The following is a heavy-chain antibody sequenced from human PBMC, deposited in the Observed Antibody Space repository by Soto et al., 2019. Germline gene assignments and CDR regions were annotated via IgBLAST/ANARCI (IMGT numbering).Heavy chain of an antibody. CDR1: GYSISSGYY. Sequence: SETLSLTCTVSGYSISSGYYWGWIRQPPGKGLEWIGSIYHSGSTYYNPSLKSRVTISVDTSKNQFSLKLSSVTTADTAVYYCASVTHYYYYGMDVWGQGTTVTVSS. V-gene: IGHV4-38-2*02. CDR2: IYHSGST. D-gene: IGHD2-21*02. CDR3: ASVTHYYYYGMDV. J-gene: IGHJ6*02.